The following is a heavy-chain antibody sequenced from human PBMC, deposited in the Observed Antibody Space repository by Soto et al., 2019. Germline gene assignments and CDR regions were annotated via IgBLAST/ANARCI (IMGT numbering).Heavy chain of an antibody. CDR2: ISYDGSNK. D-gene: IGHD1-26*01. V-gene: IGHV3-30*18. Sequence: GGSLRLSCAASGFTFSSYGMHWVRQAPGKGLEWVAVISYDGSNKYYADSVKGRFTISRDNSKNTLYLQMNSLRAEDTAVYYCAKELQGGAKPPQYYYYYGMDVWGQGTTVTVSS. CDR1: GFTFSSYG. CDR3: AKELQGGAKPPQYYYYYGMDV. J-gene: IGHJ6*02.